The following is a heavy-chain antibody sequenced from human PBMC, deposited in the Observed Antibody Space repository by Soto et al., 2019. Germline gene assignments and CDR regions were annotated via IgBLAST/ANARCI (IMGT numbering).Heavy chain of an antibody. D-gene: IGHD2-21*01. J-gene: IGHJ5*01. CDR2: MNPGRGDT. CDR1: GYTFINTD. V-gene: IGHV1-8*01. CDR3: PRMSTLCSLNWFDP. Sequence: APVKLSSKASGYTFINTDFTWLRHATVQGLEWMGWMNPGRGDTRYAQEFQGRVPMTRDISIAIAYVDLCSLGSDDTAIYYWPRMSTLCSLNWFDPWGQGTLVTVSS.